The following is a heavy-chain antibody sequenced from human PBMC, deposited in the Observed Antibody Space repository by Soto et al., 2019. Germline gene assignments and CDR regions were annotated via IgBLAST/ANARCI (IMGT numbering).Heavy chain of an antibody. J-gene: IGHJ4*02. CDR3: AQDRTAAAYGI. V-gene: IGHV1-18*04. D-gene: IGHD6-13*01. Sequence: ASVKVSCKASGYRFSTYGINWVRQAPGQGLEWLGWTSTNNDDRNYAQKFRGRVTFTTDTSTSTAYMELRSLISDDTAVYFCAQDRTAAAYGIWGQGTVATVSS. CDR1: GYRFSTYG. CDR2: TSTNNDDR.